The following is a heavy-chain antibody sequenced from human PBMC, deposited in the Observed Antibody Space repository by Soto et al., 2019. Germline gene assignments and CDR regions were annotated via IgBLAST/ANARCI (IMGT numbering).Heavy chain of an antibody. D-gene: IGHD2-2*01. V-gene: IGHV3-30*18. J-gene: IGHJ4*02. CDR3: AKDGVVVPAATPYYFDY. CDR2: ISYDGSNK. CDR1: GFTFSSYG. Sequence: QVQLVESGGGVVQPGRSLRLSCAASGFTFSSYGMHWVRQAPGKGLEWVAVISYDGSNKYYADSVKGRFTISRDNSKNTLYLQMNSLRAEDTAVYYCAKDGVVVPAATPYYFDYWGQGTLVTVSS.